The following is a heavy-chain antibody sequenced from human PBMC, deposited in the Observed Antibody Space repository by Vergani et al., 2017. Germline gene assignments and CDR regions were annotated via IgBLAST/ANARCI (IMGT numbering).Heavy chain of an antibody. Sequence: EVQLVESGGGLVQPGGSLRLSCAASGFNFKNNWMSWVRQAPGKGLEWVARIKQEGSEKFYVDSVMGRFTISRDNAKNSVTLQMDNLRAEDTAVYYCATRPHGSSGDSYFGVFDYWGKGTLVTVTS. CDR3: ATRPHGSSGDSYFGVFDY. CDR2: IKQEGSEK. J-gene: IGHJ4*02. D-gene: IGHD1-26*01. CDR1: GFNFKNNW. V-gene: IGHV3-7*01.